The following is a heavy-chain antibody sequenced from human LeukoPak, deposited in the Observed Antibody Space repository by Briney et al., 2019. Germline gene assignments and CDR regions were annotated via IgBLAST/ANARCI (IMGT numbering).Heavy chain of an antibody. Sequence: PGGSLRLSCAASGFTFSNYAMNWVRQAPGKGLEGVSGMSGSGGSTHYAYSVKGRFTISRDNSKNTLYLQMNSLRAEDTAVYYCARGNDRRFDYWGQGTLVTVSS. CDR2: MSGSGGST. V-gene: IGHV3-23*01. CDR1: GFTFSNYA. CDR3: ARGNDRRFDY. J-gene: IGHJ4*02.